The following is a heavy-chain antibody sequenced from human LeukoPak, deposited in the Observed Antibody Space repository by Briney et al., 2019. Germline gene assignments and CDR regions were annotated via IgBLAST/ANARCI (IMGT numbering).Heavy chain of an antibody. CDR1: GGSVSSGDYY. D-gene: IGHD2-2*01. V-gene: IGHV4-30-4*01. Sequence: SETLSLTCTLSGGSVSSGDYYWSWIRQPPGKGLEWIGYIYYSGSTYYNPSLKSRVTISVDTSKNQFSLKLSSVTAADTAVYYCARAIPAAYYFDYWGQGTLVTVSS. CDR2: IYYSGST. CDR3: ARAIPAAYYFDY. J-gene: IGHJ4*02.